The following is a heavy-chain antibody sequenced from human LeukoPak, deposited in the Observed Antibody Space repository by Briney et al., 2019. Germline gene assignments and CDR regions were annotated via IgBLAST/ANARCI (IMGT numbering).Heavy chain of an antibody. V-gene: IGHV3-21*01. D-gene: IGHD6-19*01. CDR3: ARDLGQWLVTYYYYGMDV. CDR1: GFTFSSYS. Sequence: GGFLRLSCAASGFTFSSYSMNWVRQAPGKGLEWVSSISSSSSYIYYADSVKGRFTISRDNAKNSLYLQMNSLRAEDTAVYYCARDLGQWLVTYYYYGMDVWGQGTTVTVSS. CDR2: ISSSSSYI. J-gene: IGHJ6*02.